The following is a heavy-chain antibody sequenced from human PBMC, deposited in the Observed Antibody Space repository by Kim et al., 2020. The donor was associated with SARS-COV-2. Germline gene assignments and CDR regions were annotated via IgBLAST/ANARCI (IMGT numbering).Heavy chain of an antibody. Sequence: GGSLRLSCVASGFTFNTYAMTWVRQAPGKGLEWVSVITGSGGSTYYADSVKGRFTFSRDNSKNTLYLQMTRLRAEDTAVYYCAKLLGGGRYFDYWGQGTL. CDR3: AKLLGGGRYFDY. J-gene: IGHJ4*02. V-gene: IGHV3-23*01. D-gene: IGHD2-21*01. CDR2: ITGSGGST. CDR1: GFTFNTYA.